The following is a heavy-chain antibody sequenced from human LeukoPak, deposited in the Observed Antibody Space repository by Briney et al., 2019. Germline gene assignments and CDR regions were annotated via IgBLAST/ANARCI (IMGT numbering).Heavy chain of an antibody. V-gene: IGHV7-4-1*02. CDR1: GYTFTSYG. Sequence: ASVKVSCKASGYTFTSYGISWVRQAPGQGLEWMGWINTNTGNPTYAQGFTGRFVFSLDTSVSTAYLQISSLKAEDTAVYYCARDYCSGGSCSVGLFDHWGQGTLVTVSS. D-gene: IGHD2-15*01. J-gene: IGHJ4*02. CDR2: INTNTGNP. CDR3: ARDYCSGGSCSVGLFDH.